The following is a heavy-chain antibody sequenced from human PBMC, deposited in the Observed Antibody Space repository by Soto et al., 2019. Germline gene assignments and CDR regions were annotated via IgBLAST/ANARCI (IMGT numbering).Heavy chain of an antibody. CDR3: ASQWLVLDYFDY. V-gene: IGHV3-23*01. D-gene: IGHD6-19*01. Sequence: GGSLRLSCAASGFTFSSYAMSWVRQAPGKGLEWVSAISGSGGSTYYADSVKGRFTISRDNSKNTLYLQMNSLRAEDTAVYYCASQWLVLDYFDYWGQGTLVTAPQ. CDR1: GFTFSSYA. J-gene: IGHJ4*02. CDR2: ISGSGGST.